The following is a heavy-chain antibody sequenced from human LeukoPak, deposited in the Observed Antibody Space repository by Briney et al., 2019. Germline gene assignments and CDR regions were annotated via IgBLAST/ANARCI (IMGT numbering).Heavy chain of an antibody. CDR3: ARDWPYSSSSRPFDY. Sequence: GGSLRLSCAASGFTFSAYSLNWVRQAPGKGLEWVSYINNIGSVTHYADSVKGRFTISRDNAKNSVYLQMNSLRVEDTAVYYCARDWPYSSSSRPFDYWGQGTLVTVCS. J-gene: IGHJ4*02. CDR2: INNIGSVT. CDR1: GFTFSAYS. V-gene: IGHV3-48*01. D-gene: IGHD6-6*01.